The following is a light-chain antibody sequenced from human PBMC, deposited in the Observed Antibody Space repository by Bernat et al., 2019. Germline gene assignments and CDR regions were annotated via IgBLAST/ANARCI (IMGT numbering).Light chain of an antibody. CDR2: GAS. Sequence: EIVLTQSPGTLSLSPGERATLSCRASQSVSSSYLALYQQKPGQAPRLLIYGASSSATCIPDRFSGSGSGTDFTLTISRLEPEDFAVYYWQQYGSSPLFTFGPGTKVDIK. J-gene: IGKJ3*01. CDR3: QQYGSSPLFT. V-gene: IGKV3-20*01. CDR1: QSVSSSY.